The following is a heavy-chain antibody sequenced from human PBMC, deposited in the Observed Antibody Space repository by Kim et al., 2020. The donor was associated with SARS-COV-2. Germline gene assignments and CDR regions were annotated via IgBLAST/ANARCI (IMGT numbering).Heavy chain of an antibody. CDR2: ISYDGSNK. D-gene: IGHD6-6*01. CDR3: ARNPPKLIAARRMDV. J-gene: IGHJ6*02. V-gene: IGHV3-30*03. Sequence: GGSLRLSCAASGFTFSSYGMHWVRQAPGKGLEWVAVISYDGSNKYYADSVKGRFTISRDNSKNTLYLQMNSLRAEDTAVYYCARNPPKLIAARRMDVWGQGTTVTVSS. CDR1: GFTFSSYG.